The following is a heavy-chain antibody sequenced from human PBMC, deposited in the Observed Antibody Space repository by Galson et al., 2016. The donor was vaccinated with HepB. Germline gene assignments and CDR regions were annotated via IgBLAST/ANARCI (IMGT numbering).Heavy chain of an antibody. Sequence: SLRLSCAASGFMFTSYVMHWVRQAPGKGLEYVSAISSNGGTTYYADSVKDRFTISRDNSKNTLYLKMSSLKTEDTAVYYCVTTRLDATLTHNNWFDYWGHGTLGTVSS. CDR1: GFMFTSYV. V-gene: IGHV3-64D*09. CDR2: ISSNGGTT. CDR3: VTTRLDATLTHNNWFDY. D-gene: IGHD4/OR15-4a*01. J-gene: IGHJ5*01.